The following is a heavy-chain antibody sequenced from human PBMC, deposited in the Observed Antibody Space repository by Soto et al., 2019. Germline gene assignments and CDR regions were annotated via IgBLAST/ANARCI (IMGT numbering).Heavy chain of an antibody. D-gene: IGHD3-10*01. V-gene: IGHV3-21*01. CDR2: ISSSSSYI. J-gene: IGHJ4*02. CDR1: GFTFSSYS. CDR3: ASVREYYYGSGEIDY. Sequence: GGSLRLSCAASGFTFSSYSMNWVRQAPGKGLEWVSSISSSSSYIYYADSVKGRFTISRDNAKNSLYLQMNSLRAEDTAVYYCASVREYYYGSGEIDYWGQGTLVTVSS.